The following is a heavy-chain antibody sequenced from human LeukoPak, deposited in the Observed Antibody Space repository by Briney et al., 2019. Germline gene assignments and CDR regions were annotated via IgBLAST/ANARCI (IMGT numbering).Heavy chain of an antibody. CDR2: VFDGKTT. D-gene: IGHD5-24*01. V-gene: IGHV4-34*12. Sequence: SDTLSLTCAVYGESLNYYYWSWIRQSPEKGLEWIGEVFDGKTTNYNPSLKSRVTVSAVTSSNQFSLNLKSVTAADTAVYYCASGAWATRLHSWAQGTLVIVSS. CDR3: ASGAWATRLHS. J-gene: IGHJ4*02. CDR1: GESLNYYY.